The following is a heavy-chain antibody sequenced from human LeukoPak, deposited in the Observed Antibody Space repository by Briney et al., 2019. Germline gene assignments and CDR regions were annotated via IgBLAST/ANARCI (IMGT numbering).Heavy chain of an antibody. V-gene: IGHV3-23*01. J-gene: IGHJ1*01. D-gene: IGHD2-15*01. CDR2: ISGYDDTT. CDR3: AKGHTGSCYSLQDC. Sequence: GSLRLHCAASGFNFSPHDMTWVRQASGEGLEWVSGISGYDDTTYYADSVKGRFTISRDNSKNTLYLQMNSLRAEDTAIYYCAKGHTGSCYSLQDCWGQGTLVTVSS. CDR1: GFNFSPHD.